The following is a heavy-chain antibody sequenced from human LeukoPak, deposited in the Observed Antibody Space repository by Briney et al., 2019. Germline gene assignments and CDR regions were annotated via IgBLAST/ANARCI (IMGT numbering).Heavy chain of an antibody. Sequence: ASVKVSCKASGYTFTSYGISWVRQAPGQGLEWMGWISAYNGNTNYAQKLQGRVTMTTDTSTSTAYMELRSLRSDDTAVYYCARDELQLGGSYRGGWFDPWGQGTLVTVSS. J-gene: IGHJ5*02. V-gene: IGHV1-18*01. CDR3: ARDELQLGGSYRGGWFDP. CDR1: GYTFTSYG. D-gene: IGHD1-26*01. CDR2: ISAYNGNT.